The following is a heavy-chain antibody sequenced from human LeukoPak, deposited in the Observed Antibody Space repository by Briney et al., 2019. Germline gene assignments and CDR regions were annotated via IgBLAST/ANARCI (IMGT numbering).Heavy chain of an antibody. CDR3: ASVVGPTLPFDI. D-gene: IGHD1-26*01. CDR2: IYYSGSA. V-gene: IGHV4-61*01. CDR1: GGSVSSGSYY. Sequence: SETLSLTCTVSGGSVSSGSYYWSWIRQPPGKGLEWIGYIYYSGSAKYNPSLKSRVTISVDTSKNQFSLRLNSVTAADTAVYYCASVVGPTLPFDIWGQGTMVTVSS. J-gene: IGHJ3*02.